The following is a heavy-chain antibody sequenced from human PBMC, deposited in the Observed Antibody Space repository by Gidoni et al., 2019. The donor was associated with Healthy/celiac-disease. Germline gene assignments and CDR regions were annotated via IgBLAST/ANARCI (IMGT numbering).Heavy chain of an antibody. CDR2: IYYSGST. D-gene: IGHD4-17*01. Sequence: QAQLQESGPGLVKPSQTMSLTCTVSGGSLSRGDYYWSWIRQPPGTGLEWIGYIYYSGSTYYNPSLKSRVTISVDTSKNQFSLKLSSVTAADTAVYYCARETTVTTFSGDIIDYWGQGTLVTVSS. CDR3: ARETTVTTFSGDIIDY. J-gene: IGHJ4*02. CDR1: GGSLSRGDYY. V-gene: IGHV4-30-4*01.